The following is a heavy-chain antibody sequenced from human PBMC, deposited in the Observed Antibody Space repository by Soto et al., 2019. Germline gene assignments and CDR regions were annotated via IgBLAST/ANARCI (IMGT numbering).Heavy chain of an antibody. J-gene: IGHJ4*02. D-gene: IGHD2-15*01. V-gene: IGHV4-34*01. CDR3: ARGPDIVVVVAATRGTYYFDY. CDR2: INHSGST. Sequence: QVQLQQWGAGLLKPSETLSLTCAVYGGSFSGYYWSWIRQPPGKGLEWIGEINHSGSTNYNQSLKSRVTISVDTSKNQFSLKLSSVTAADTAVYYCARGPDIVVVVAATRGTYYFDYWGQGTLVTVSS. CDR1: GGSFSGYY.